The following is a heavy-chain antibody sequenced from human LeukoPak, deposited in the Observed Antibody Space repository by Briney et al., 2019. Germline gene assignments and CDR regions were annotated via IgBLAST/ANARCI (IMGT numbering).Heavy chain of an antibody. CDR1: GGSVSSGDYY. Sequence: SETLSLTCTVSGGSVSSGDYYWSWIRQPPGKGLEWIGSVYHSGETYYNPSLNSRVTISVDRSKNQLSLKLSSVTAAGTAVYYCARTNTQYYYGMDVWGQGTTVTVSS. J-gene: IGHJ6*02. D-gene: IGHD2-15*01. V-gene: IGHV4-30-2*01. CDR2: VYHSGET. CDR3: ARTNTQYYYGMDV.